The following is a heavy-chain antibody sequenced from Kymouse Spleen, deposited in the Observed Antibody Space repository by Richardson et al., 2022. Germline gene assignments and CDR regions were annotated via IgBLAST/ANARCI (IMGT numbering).Heavy chain of an antibody. CDR2: INHSGST. V-gene: IGHV4-34*01. CDR1: GGSFSGYY. Sequence: QVQLQQWGAGLLKPSETLSLTCAVYGGSFSGYYWSWIRQPPGKGLEWIGEINHSGSTNYNPSLKSRVTISVDTSKNQFSLKLSSVTAADTAVYYCASYVDTAMVDYWGQGTLVTVSS. D-gene: IGHD5-18,IGHD5-18*01. J-gene: IGHJ4*02. CDR3: ASYVDTAMVDY.